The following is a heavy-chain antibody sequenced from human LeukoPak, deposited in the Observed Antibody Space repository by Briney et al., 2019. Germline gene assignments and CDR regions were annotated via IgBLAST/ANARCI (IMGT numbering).Heavy chain of an antibody. CDR3: ARDWGYYGMDV. J-gene: IGHJ6*02. CDR2: IYYSGST. D-gene: IGHD3-16*01. V-gene: IGHV4-39*07. CDR1: GGSISSSSYY. Sequence: PSETLSLTCTVSGGSISSSSYYWGWIRQPPGKGLEWIGSIYYSGSTYYNSSLKSRVTISVDTSKNQFSLKLSSVTAADTAVYYCARDWGYYGMDVWGQGTTVTVSS.